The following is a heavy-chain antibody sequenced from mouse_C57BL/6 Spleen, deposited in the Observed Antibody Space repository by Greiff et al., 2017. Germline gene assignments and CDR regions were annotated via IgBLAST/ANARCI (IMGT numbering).Heavy chain of an antibody. J-gene: IGHJ2*01. Sequence: EVKLMESGGGLVKPGGSLKLSCAASGFTFSDYGMHWVRQAPEKGLEWVAYISSGSSTIYYADTVKGRFTISRANAKNTLFLQMTSLRSEDTAMYYCARLNYDYYYFDYWGQGTTLTVSS. CDR3: ARLNYDYYYFDY. V-gene: IGHV5-17*01. D-gene: IGHD2-4*01. CDR2: ISSGSSTI. CDR1: GFTFSDYG.